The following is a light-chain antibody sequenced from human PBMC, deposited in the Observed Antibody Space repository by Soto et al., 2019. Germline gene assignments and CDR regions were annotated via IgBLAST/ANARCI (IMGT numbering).Light chain of an antibody. Sequence: EIVMTQSPLSLPVTPGEPASISCRSSQSLLHGTGYNYLDWYLQKPGQSPQLLIQLGSMRASGVPDRFSGSGSGTDFTLKISRVGAEDVGVYYFMQVLQTPVTFGPGTKVDI. V-gene: IGKV2-28*01. CDR3: MQVLQTPVT. CDR1: QSLLHGTGYNY. CDR2: LGS. J-gene: IGKJ3*01.